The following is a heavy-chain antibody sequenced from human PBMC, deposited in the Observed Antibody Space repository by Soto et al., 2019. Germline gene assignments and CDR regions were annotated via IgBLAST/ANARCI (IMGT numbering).Heavy chain of an antibody. V-gene: IGHV3-74*01. Sequence: GGSLRLSCAASVFTFSSDWLNWVRQIPGKGLEWGSRMISGGSRVSYADSVKGRFTITRDNAKNTLYLETHSLTADDTAVYYCARERTSKGGMDIWGQGTTVTVSS. J-gene: IGHJ6*02. CDR3: ARERTSKGGMDI. CDR1: VFTFSSDW. CDR2: MISGGSRV.